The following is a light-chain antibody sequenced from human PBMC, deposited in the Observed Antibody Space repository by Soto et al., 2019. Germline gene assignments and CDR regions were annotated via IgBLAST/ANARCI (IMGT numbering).Light chain of an antibody. Sequence: EIVLTQSPGTLSLSPGERATLSCRASQSVSSNYLAWYQHKPGQAPRLLIYDASSRATGIPDRFSGSGSGTYFTITISRLDPEDFADYYCQQYGGSLYTFGQGTKLEIK. J-gene: IGKJ2*01. CDR3: QQYGGSLYT. CDR2: DAS. V-gene: IGKV3-20*01. CDR1: QSVSSNY.